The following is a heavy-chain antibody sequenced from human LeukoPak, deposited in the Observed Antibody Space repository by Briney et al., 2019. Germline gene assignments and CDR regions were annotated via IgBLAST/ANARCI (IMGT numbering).Heavy chain of an antibody. CDR2: IYYSGST. CDR3: ASGDDYSNYYFNY. D-gene: IGHD4-11*01. J-gene: IGHJ4*02. Sequence: PSETLSLTCTVSGGSISSYYWSWIRQPPGKGLEWIGYIYYSGSTNYNPSLKSRVTISVDTSRNQFSLKLASVTAADTAVYYCASGDDYSNYYFNYWGQGALLTVSP. V-gene: IGHV4-59*01. CDR1: GGSISSYY.